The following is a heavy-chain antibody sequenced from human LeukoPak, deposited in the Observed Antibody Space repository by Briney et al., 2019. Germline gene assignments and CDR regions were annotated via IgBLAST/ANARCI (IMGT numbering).Heavy chain of an antibody. V-gene: IGHV3-30*01. CDR1: GFTFSSYA. J-gene: IGHJ4*02. CDR2: ISYDGSNK. Sequence: GGSLRLSCAASGFTFSSYAMHWVRQAPGKGLEWVAVISYDGSNKYYADSVKGRFTISRDNSNCARGAWSLGVGAATTRPPNVLKNIDYWGQGTLVTVSS. D-gene: IGHD2-15*01. CDR3: LKNIDY.